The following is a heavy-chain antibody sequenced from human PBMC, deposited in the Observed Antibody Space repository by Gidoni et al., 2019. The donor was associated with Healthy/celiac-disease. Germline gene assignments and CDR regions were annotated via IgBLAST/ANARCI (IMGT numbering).Heavy chain of an antibody. CDR2: ISSSSSYI. D-gene: IGHD2-2*01. Sequence: GLEWVSSISSSSSYIYYADSVKGRFTSSRDNAKNSLYLQMNSLRAEDTAVYYCARDPEAAATPWWGYYGMDVWGQGTTVTVSS. CDR3: ARDPEAAATPWWGYYGMDV. V-gene: IGHV3-21*01. J-gene: IGHJ6*02.